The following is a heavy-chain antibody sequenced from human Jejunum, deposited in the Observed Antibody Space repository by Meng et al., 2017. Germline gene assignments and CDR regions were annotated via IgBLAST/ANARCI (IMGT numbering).Heavy chain of an antibody. CDR1: GGAVSSAGYQ. V-gene: IGHV4-61*08. CDR2: AST. Sequence: QVQLQESGPGLVRPSESLSLICSGSGGAVSSAGYQWSWIRQPPGKGLECIGYASTNYNPSLKSRVTISVDTSKNQFSLRLTSVTAADTAVYYCARDHMGSLDYWGQGILVTVSS. D-gene: IGHD1-26*01. CDR3: ARDHMGSLDY. J-gene: IGHJ4*02.